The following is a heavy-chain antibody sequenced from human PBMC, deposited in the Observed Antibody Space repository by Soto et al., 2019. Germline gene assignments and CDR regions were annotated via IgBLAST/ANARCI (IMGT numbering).Heavy chain of an antibody. CDR3: ARSPGYDSSGYYSRRYPSYYYYGMDV. CDR1: GFTFSSYS. CDR2: ISSSSSTI. D-gene: IGHD3-22*01. Sequence: PGGSLRLSCAASGFTFSSYSMNWVRQAPGKGLEWVSYISSSSSTIYYADSVKGRFTTSRDNAKNSLYLQMNSLRDEDTAVYYCARSPGYDSSGYYSRRYPSYYYYGMDVWGQGTTVTVSS. J-gene: IGHJ6*02. V-gene: IGHV3-48*02.